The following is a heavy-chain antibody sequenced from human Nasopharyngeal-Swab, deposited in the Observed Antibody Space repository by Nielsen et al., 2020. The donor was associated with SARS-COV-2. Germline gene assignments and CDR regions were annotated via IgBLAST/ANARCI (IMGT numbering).Heavy chain of an antibody. Sequence: SVTVSCQASGYTFTNYAIHWLRQAPGQRLAWMGWINPGNDKTKYSQKLQGRVTITRDTSASTAYMELSSLGSEDTAVYYCARITYYDSSGYWPYFDYWGQGTLVTVSS. V-gene: IGHV1-3*01. CDR1: GYTFTNYA. CDR3: ARITYYDSSGYWPYFDY. CDR2: INPGNDKT. D-gene: IGHD3-22*01. J-gene: IGHJ4*02.